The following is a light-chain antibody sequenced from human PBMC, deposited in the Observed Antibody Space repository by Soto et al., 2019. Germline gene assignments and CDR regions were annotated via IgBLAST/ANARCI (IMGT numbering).Light chain of an antibody. V-gene: IGLV2-11*01. CDR1: SSDVGGYNY. CDR2: DVS. J-gene: IGLJ1*01. CDR3: CSYAGSYTYV. Sequence: QSALTQPRSVSGSPGQSVTISCTGTSSDVGGYNYVSWYQQHPGKAPKLMIYDVSKRPSGVPDRCSGSKSGNTASLTISGLKAEDEADYYCCSYAGSYTYVFGTGTKLTVL.